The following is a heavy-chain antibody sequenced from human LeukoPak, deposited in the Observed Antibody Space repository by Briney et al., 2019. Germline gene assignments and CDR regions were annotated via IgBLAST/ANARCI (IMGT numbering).Heavy chain of an antibody. D-gene: IGHD6-19*01. CDR1: GFTFSSYA. J-gene: IGHJ4*02. Sequence: GRSLRLSCAASGFTFSSYAMHWVRQAPRKGLEWVAVISYDGSNKYYADSVKGRFTISRDNAKSTLYLQMNSLRAEDTAVYYCAREGSGWYYFDYWGQGTLVTVSS. CDR3: AREGSGWYYFDY. CDR2: ISYDGSNK. V-gene: IGHV3-30*04.